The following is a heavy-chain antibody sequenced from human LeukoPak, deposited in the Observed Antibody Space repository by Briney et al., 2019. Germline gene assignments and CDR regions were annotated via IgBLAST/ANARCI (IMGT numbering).Heavy chain of an antibody. CDR1: GGSISSSSYY. J-gene: IGHJ4*02. CDR2: INHSGST. D-gene: IGHD3-9*01. V-gene: IGHV4-39*01. Sequence: MSSETLSLTCTVSGGSISSSSYYWGWIRQPPGKGREWIGEINHSGSTNYNPSLKSRVTITVDTSKNQFSLKLSSVTAADTAVYYCARLIRGYFDWLNRGYYFDYWGQGTLVTVSS. CDR3: ARLIRGYFDWLNRGYYFDY.